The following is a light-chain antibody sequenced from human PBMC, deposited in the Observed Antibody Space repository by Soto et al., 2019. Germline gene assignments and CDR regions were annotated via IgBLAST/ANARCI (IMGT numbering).Light chain of an antibody. J-gene: IGLJ2*01. CDR2: DVS. V-gene: IGLV2-14*01. CDR3: RSNTSSSTLV. CDR1: SSDVGGYNY. Sequence: QSALTQPASVSGSPGQSITISCTGTSSDVGGYNYVSWYQQHPGKAPKLMIYDVSNRPSGVSNRFSGSKSGNTASLTISGLQAEDEADYYSRSNTSSSTLVFGGRTQLTV.